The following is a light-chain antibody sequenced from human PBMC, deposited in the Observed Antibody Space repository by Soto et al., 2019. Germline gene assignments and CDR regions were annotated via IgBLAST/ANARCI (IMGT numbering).Light chain of an antibody. CDR3: QQYWSTPLT. CDR2: WAS. Sequence: DIVMTQSPDSLAVSLGERATINCKSTQSVVSSSTNKNYLAWYQQKPGQPPKLLIYWASTRESGVPDRFSGSGSGTDLILTISSLQAEDVAVYYCQQYWSTPLTFGGGTKVEIK. V-gene: IGKV4-1*01. CDR1: QSVVSSSTNKNY. J-gene: IGKJ4*01.